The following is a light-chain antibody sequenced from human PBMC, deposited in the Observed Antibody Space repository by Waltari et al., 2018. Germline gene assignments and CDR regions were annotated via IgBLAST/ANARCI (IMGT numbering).Light chain of an antibody. CDR2: DVS. J-gene: IGLJ2*01. CDR1: SSDVGGYNY. Sequence: QSALTQPRSVSGSPGQSVTISCTGTSSDVGGYNYVSWYQQHPGKAPKLMIYDVSKRPSGVPDRFSGSNAGNTASLTISGLQAEDEADYYCCSYAGSYKGVFGGGTKLTVL. CDR3: CSYAGSYKGV. V-gene: IGLV2-11*01.